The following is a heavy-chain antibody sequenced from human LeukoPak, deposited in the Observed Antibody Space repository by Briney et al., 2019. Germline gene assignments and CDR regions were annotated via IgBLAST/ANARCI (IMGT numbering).Heavy chain of an antibody. CDR3: AREGVVEAATLHGFDI. Sequence: GGSLRLSCAASRFTFSSYVFHWVRQAPGKRLEWVAVISYDGSDKYYADSVKGRFTISRDNSKNTLYVQMNGLRPEDTAVYYCAREGVVEAATLHGFDIWGQGTMVTVSS. V-gene: IGHV3-30*04. J-gene: IGHJ3*02. CDR2: ISYDGSDK. D-gene: IGHD2-15*01. CDR1: RFTFSSYV.